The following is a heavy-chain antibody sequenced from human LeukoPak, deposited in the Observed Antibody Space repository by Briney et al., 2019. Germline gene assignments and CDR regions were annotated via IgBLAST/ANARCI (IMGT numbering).Heavy chain of an antibody. J-gene: IGHJ4*02. Sequence: PGRSLRLSCAASGFIFNNYAMSCVRQAPGKGLEWVSSISGTGATTYYADSVKGRFAISRDNSKNTLYLQMSSLRAEDTAVYYCAKDQRFGDLDDYRGQGTLVTVSS. CDR3: AKDQRFGDLDDY. CDR2: ISGTGATT. V-gene: IGHV3-23*01. D-gene: IGHD3-10*01. CDR1: GFIFNNYA.